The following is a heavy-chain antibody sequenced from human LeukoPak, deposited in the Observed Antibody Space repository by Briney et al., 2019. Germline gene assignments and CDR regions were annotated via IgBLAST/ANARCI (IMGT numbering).Heavy chain of an antibody. CDR2: ISFDGINQ. J-gene: IGHJ4*02. D-gene: IGHD5-12*01. CDR3: ARDLGVVATILPGY. Sequence: GRSLRLSCEASGFIFSAYAMHWVRQAPGKGLEWVADISFDGINQYYADSVKGRFTISRDSFQSTLYLQMNSLRPEDTAVYYCARDLGVVATILPGYWGQGTLVTVSS. CDR1: GFIFSAYA. V-gene: IGHV3-30*04.